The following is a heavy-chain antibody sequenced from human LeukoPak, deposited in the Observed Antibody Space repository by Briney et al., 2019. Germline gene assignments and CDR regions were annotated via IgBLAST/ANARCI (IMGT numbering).Heavy chain of an antibody. CDR2: INPNSGGT. CDR3: ARLSSTSIWLLDY. Sequence: ASVKVSCKASGYTFTGYYMHWVRQAPGQGLEWMGWINPNSGGTNYAQKFQGWVTMTRDTSATTADMEVSRLNFEDSAVYYCARLSSTSIWLLDYWGLGTLVTVSS. V-gene: IGHV1-2*04. D-gene: IGHD3-16*02. CDR1: GYTFTGYY. J-gene: IGHJ4*02.